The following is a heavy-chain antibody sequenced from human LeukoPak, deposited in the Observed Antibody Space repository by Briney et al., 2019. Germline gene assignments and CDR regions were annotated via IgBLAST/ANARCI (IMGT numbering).Heavy chain of an antibody. D-gene: IGHD3-10*01. CDR3: AKGRITMVRGVPSNYYYYGMDV. CDR1: GFNFRFREYA. CDR2: ISWNSGSI. V-gene: IGHV3-9*01. Sequence: PGRSLTLSCVGSGFNFRFREYAMHWVRQAPGKGLEWVSGISWNSGSIGYADSVKGRFTISRDNAKNSLYLQMNSLRAEDTALYYCAKGRITMVRGVPSNYYYYGMDVWGQGTTVTVSS. J-gene: IGHJ6*02.